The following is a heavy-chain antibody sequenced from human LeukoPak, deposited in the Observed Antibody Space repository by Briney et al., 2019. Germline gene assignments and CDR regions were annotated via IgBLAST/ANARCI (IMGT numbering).Heavy chain of an antibody. J-gene: IGHJ4*02. V-gene: IGHV5-51*01. CDR3: ARPMEGGSSSWYKAPYYFDY. CDR2: IYPGDSDT. CDR1: GYSFTSYW. D-gene: IGHD6-13*01. Sequence: GESLKISCKGSGYSFTSYWIGWVRQMPGKGLEWMGIIYPGDSDTRYSPSFQGQVTISADKSISTAYLQWSSLKASDTAMYYCARPMEGGSSSWYKAPYYFDYWGQGTLVTVSS.